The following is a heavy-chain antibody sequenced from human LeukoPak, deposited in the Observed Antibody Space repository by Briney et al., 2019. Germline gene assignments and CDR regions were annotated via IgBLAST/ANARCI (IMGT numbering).Heavy chain of an antibody. CDR3: ARITWCSSSWYRGRAFDI. V-gene: IGHV4-34*01. CDR2: INHSGST. Sequence: SETLSLTCAVYGGSFSGYYWSWIRQPPGKGLEWIGEINHSGSTNYNPSLKSRVTISVDTSKNQFSLKLSSVTAADTAVYYCARITWCSSSWYRGRAFDIWGQGTMVTVSS. J-gene: IGHJ3*02. CDR1: GGSFSGYY. D-gene: IGHD6-13*01.